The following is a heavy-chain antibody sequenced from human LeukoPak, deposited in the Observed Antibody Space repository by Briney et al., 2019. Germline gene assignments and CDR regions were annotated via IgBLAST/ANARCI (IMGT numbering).Heavy chain of an antibody. CDR3: AREIISTLDY. D-gene: IGHD5/OR15-5a*01. J-gene: IGHJ4*02. V-gene: IGHV4-34*01. CDR1: GGSFSGCY. CDR2: INHSGST. Sequence: SETLSLTCVVYGGSFSGCYWSWIRQPPGKGLEWIGEINHSGSTNYNPSLKSRVTISIDTSKNQFSLKLSSVTAADTAVYYCAREIISTLDYWGQGTLVTVSS.